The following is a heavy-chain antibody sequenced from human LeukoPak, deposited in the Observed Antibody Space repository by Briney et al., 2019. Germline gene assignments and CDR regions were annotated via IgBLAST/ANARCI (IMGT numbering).Heavy chain of an antibody. CDR3: ARVEGGQGAARSYYYFDY. V-gene: IGHV4-39*07. D-gene: IGHD6-6*01. CDR1: GGSITSSSYY. J-gene: IGHJ4*02. CDR2: IYYTGGT. Sequence: SETLSLTCSVSGGSITSSSYYWGWIRQPPEKGLEWIGSIYYTGGTNYSPSLKSRVTMSVDTFKNQFSLKLSSVTAADTAVYYCARVEGGQGAARSYYYFDYWGQGTLVTVSS.